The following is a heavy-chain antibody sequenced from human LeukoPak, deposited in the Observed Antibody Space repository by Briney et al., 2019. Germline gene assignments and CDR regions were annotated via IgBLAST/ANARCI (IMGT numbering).Heavy chain of an antibody. Sequence: GGSLRLSCAASGFTFSNYDMSWVRQAPGKGLEWVANIKQDGSEKYYVDSVKGRFTISRDNAKNSLYLQMNSLRAEDTAVYYCARAYYDSSGYYWGQGILVTVSS. V-gene: IGHV3-7*01. CDR2: IKQDGSEK. J-gene: IGHJ4*02. CDR3: ARAYYDSSGYY. CDR1: GFTFSNYD. D-gene: IGHD3-22*01.